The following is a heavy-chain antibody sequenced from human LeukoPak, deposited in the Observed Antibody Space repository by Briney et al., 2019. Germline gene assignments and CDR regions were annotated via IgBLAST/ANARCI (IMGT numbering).Heavy chain of an antibody. V-gene: IGHV3-23*01. Sequence: GGSLRLSCAASGFTFSNNVMSWVRQAPGKGLEWVSSVSRSGGSIYYADSVKGRFTISRDNAKNSLYLQMNSLRAEDTAVYYCARDLYRIVVVPHYFDYWGQGTLVTVSS. CDR3: ARDLYRIVVVPHYFDY. D-gene: IGHD3-22*01. CDR2: VSRSGGSI. CDR1: GFTFSNNV. J-gene: IGHJ4*02.